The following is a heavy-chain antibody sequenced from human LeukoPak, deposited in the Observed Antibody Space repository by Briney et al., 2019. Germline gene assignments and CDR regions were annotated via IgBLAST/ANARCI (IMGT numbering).Heavy chain of an antibody. CDR3: ARVLGYCSGGSCYSGWFDP. J-gene: IGHJ5*02. CDR2: ISAYNGNT. V-gene: IGHV1-18*01. D-gene: IGHD2-15*01. Sequence: GASVKVSCKASGYTFTSYGISWVRQAPGQGLEGMGWISAYNGNTNYAQKLQGRVTMTTDTSTSTAYMELRSLRSDDTAVYYCARVLGYCSGGSCYSGWFDPWGQGTLVTVSS. CDR1: GYTFTSYG.